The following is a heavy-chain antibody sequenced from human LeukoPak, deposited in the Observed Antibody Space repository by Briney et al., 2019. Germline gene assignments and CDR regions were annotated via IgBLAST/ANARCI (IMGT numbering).Heavy chain of an antibody. V-gene: IGHV1-18*01. CDR1: GYTFTSYG. CDR3: AREFSGYSYAFDI. CDR2: ISAYNGNT. D-gene: IGHD5-18*01. Sequence: GASVKVSCKASGYTFTSYGISWVRQAPGQGLEWMGWISAYNGNTNYAQKLQGRVTMTTDTSTSTVYMELRSLRSDDTAVYYCAREFSGYSYAFDIWGQGTMVTVSS. J-gene: IGHJ3*02.